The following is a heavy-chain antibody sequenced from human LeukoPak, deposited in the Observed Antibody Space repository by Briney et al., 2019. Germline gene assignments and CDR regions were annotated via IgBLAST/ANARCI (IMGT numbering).Heavy chain of an antibody. CDR1: GGSVSSXTYX. V-gene: IGHV4-61*10. CDR2: IYGSGTT. CDR3: ARGYSYTNFDY. J-gene: IGHJ4*02. D-gene: IGHD5-18*01. Sequence: SETXXLXCTVSGGSVSSXTYXWSWXRQPAGXXXXXIGRIYGSGTTNYNPSLKSRVTISLDASENQFSLKLSSVTAADTAVYYCARGYSYTNFDYWGQGTLVTVSS.